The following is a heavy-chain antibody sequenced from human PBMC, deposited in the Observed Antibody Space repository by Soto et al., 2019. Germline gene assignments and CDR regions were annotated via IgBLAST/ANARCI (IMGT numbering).Heavy chain of an antibody. CDR1: GGSITSGGYY. CDR3: ASARATVPPDAFDI. D-gene: IGHD1-26*01. Sequence: SETLSLTCTVSGGSITSGGYYWTWIRQHPGKGLEWIGYIYHSGSTFYNPSLKSRVTISPDTSWTQFSLNLSSVTAADTAVYYCASARATVPPDAFDIWGQGTMVTVSS. V-gene: IGHV4-31*03. J-gene: IGHJ3*02. CDR2: IYHSGST.